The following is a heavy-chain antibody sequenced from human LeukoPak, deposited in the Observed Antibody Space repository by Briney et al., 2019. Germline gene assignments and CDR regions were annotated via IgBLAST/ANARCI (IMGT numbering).Heavy chain of an antibody. CDR2: IRYDGSNK. Sequence: RGSLRLSCAASGFTFSSYGMHWVRQAPGKGLEWVAFIRYDGSNKYYADSVKGRFTISRDNSKNTLYLQMNSLRAEDTAVYYCAKELGITGYYYYYMDVWGKGTTVTISS. CDR3: AKELGITGYYYYYMDV. J-gene: IGHJ6*03. V-gene: IGHV3-30*02. CDR1: GFTFSSYG. D-gene: IGHD3-16*01.